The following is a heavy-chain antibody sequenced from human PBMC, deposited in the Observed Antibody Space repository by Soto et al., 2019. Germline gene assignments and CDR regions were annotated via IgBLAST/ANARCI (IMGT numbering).Heavy chain of an antibody. D-gene: IGHD3-16*02. CDR3: ARDRLRLGELSLIGDFDY. CDR1: GITFSSYT. J-gene: IGHJ4*02. Sequence: QVQLVESGGGVVQPGRSLRLSCTTSGITFSSYTMHWVRQAPGKGLEWVALISFDASDKYYADSVKGRFSISRDNSKNPLFLQMDSLRPDDTAVYYCARDRLRLGELSLIGDFDYWGRGTLVAVSS. V-gene: IGHV3-30*01. CDR2: ISFDASDK.